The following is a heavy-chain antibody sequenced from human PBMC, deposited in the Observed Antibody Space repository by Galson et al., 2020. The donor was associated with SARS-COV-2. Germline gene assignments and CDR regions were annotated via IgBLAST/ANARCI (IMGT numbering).Heavy chain of an antibody. D-gene: IGHD1-26*01. Sequence: SETLSLTCTASGGSISSYYWSWIRQPPGKGLEWIGYIYYSGSTNYNPSLKSRVTISVDTSKNQFSLKLSSVTAADTAVYYCARRSGIVGATGNYYYMDVWGKGTTVTVSS. CDR2: IYYSGST. J-gene: IGHJ6*03. V-gene: IGHV4-59*08. CDR1: GGSISSYY. CDR3: ARRSGIVGATGNYYYMDV.